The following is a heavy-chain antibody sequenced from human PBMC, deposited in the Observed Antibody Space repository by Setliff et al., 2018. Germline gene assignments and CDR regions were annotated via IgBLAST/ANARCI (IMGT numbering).Heavy chain of an antibody. J-gene: IGHJ4*02. CDR1: GGSISSSSYY. CDR3: TVYNTGSSKDHY. V-gene: IGHV4-39*07. CDR2: IYYCGST. Sequence: PSETLSLTCTVSGGSISSSSYYWGWIRQPPGKGLEWIGSIYYCGSTYYNPSLKSRVTISVDTSKNQFSLKLSSVTAADTALYYCTVYNTGSSKDHYWGQGTPVTVSS. D-gene: IGHD2-8*02.